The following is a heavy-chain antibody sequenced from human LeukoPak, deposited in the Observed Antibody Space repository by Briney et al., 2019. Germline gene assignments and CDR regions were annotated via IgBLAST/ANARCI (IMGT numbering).Heavy chain of an antibody. CDR2: ISDSGTTE. J-gene: IGHJ5*01. D-gene: IGHD2-8*01. CDR3: ARDGTTNRYNWFDS. V-gene: IGHV3-48*03. CDR1: GFSLSSFQ. Sequence: PAGSLTLSCAASGFSLSSFQMNWVRQAPGKGLEWISYISDSGTTEYYADSVKGRFTISRDNAKNSLYLQMNSLTGEDTALYYCARDGTTNRYNWFDSWGQGTLVTVSS.